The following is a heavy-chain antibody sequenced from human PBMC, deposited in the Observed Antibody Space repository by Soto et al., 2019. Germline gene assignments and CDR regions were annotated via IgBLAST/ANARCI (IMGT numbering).Heavy chain of an antibody. V-gene: IGHV3-23*01. Sequence: EVQLLESGGGLVQPGGSLRLSCAASGFTFSSYAMSWVRQAPGKGLEWVSAISGSGGSTYYADSVKGRFTISRDNSKNTLYLQMNSLRAEDTAVYYCAKDFRVFSSSSDAFDIWGQGTMVTVSS. J-gene: IGHJ3*02. CDR3: AKDFRVFSSSSDAFDI. D-gene: IGHD6-6*01. CDR1: GFTFSSYA. CDR2: ISGSGGST.